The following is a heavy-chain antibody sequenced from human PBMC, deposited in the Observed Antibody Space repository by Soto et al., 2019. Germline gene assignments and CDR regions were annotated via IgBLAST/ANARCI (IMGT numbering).Heavy chain of an antibody. Sequence: QVQLVQSGAEVKKPGSSVKVSCKASGGTFSSYTISWVRQAPGQGLEWMGRIIPILGIANYAQKFQGRVTITAEKSTSTAYMELSSLRSEDTAVYYCAVDYSAMVPFDYWGQGTLVTVSS. CDR2: IIPILGIA. CDR3: AVDYSAMVPFDY. D-gene: IGHD5-18*01. J-gene: IGHJ4*02. CDR1: GGTFSSYT. V-gene: IGHV1-69*02.